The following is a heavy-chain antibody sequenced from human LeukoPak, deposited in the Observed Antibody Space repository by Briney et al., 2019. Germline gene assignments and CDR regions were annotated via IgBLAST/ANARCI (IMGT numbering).Heavy chain of an antibody. CDR3: ARPVVGPLWYFDL. CDR1: GFTFSSNW. J-gene: IGHJ2*01. D-gene: IGHD1-26*01. CDR2: IISNENSA. V-gene: IGHV3-74*01. Sequence: PGGSLRLSCAASGFTFSSNWMHWVRQAPGKGLVWVSRIISNENSATYADSVKGRFTISRDNAKNTLYLQMNSLRAEDTAVYYCARPVVGPLWYFDLWGRGTLVTVSS.